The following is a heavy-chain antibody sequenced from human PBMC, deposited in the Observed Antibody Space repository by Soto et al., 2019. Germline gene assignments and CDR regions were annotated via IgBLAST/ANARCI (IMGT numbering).Heavy chain of an antibody. D-gene: IGHD2-15*01. CDR3: ARDPWGYCSGGSCYLGGP. J-gene: IGHJ4*02. CDR1: GFTFSSYG. Sequence: GGSLRLSCAASGFTFSSYGMHWVRQAPGKGLEWVAVIWYDGSNKYYADSVKGRFTISRDNSKNTLYLQMNSLRAEDTAVYYCARDPWGYCSGGSCYLGGPWGQGT. V-gene: IGHV3-33*01. CDR2: IWYDGSNK.